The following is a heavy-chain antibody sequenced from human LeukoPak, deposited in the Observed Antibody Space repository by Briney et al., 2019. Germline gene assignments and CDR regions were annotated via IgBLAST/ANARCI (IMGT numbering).Heavy chain of an antibody. CDR1: GGSFSGYY. D-gene: IGHD6-19*01. CDR2: INHSGST. Sequence: PSETLSLTCAVYGGSFSGYYWSWIRQPPGEGLEWIGEINHSGSTNYNPSLKSRVTISVDTSKNQFSLKLSSVTAADTAVYYCARVQMAYSSGWNWFDPWGQGTLVTVSS. V-gene: IGHV4-34*01. J-gene: IGHJ5*02. CDR3: ARVQMAYSSGWNWFDP.